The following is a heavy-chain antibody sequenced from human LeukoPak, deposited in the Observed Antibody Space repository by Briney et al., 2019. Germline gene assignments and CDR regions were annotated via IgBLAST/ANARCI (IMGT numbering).Heavy chain of an antibody. J-gene: IGHJ4*02. CDR3: AKARQVGEGFMITLLHFDY. D-gene: IGHD3-16*01. CDR1: GFTFSSYA. CDR2: ISGSGGST. V-gene: IGHV3-23*01. Sequence: GGSQRLSCAASGFTFSSYAMSWVRQAPGKGLEWVLAISGSGGSTYYADSVKGRFTISRDNSKNTLYLQMNSLRAEDTAVYYCAKARQVGEGFMITLLHFDYWGQGTLVTVSS.